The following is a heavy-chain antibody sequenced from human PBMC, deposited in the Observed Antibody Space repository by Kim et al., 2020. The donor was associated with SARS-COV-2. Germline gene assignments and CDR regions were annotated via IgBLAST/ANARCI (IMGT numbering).Heavy chain of an antibody. CDR2: IIPIFGTA. CDR3: ARDCSSTMCSTAGYYNYYG. V-gene: IGHV1-69*13. J-gene: IGHJ6*01. Sequence: SVKVSCKASGGTFSSYAISWVGQAPGQGLEWMGGIIPIFGTANYAQKFQGRVTITADESTSTAYMALSSLRSEDTAGYYCARDCSSTMCSTAGYYNYYG. CDR1: GGTFSSYA. D-gene: IGHD2-2*02.